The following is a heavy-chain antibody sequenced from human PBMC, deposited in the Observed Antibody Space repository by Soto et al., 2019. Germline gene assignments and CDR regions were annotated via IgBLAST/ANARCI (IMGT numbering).Heavy chain of an antibody. CDR2: ISAYNGNT. CDR1: GYTFTSYG. D-gene: IGHD2-2*01. Sequence: ASVKVSCKASGYTFTSYGISWVRQAPGQGLEWMGWISAYNGNTNYAQKLQGRVTMTTDTSTSTAYMELRSLRSDDTAVYYRARECSSTSCYDYYYYGMDVWGQGTTVTVSS. J-gene: IGHJ6*02. V-gene: IGHV1-18*01. CDR3: ARECSSTSCYDYYYYGMDV.